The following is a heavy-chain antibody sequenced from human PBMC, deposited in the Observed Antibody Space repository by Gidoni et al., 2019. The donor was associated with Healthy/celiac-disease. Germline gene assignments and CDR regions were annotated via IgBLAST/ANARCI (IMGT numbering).Heavy chain of an antibody. J-gene: IGHJ4*02. CDR2: INHSGST. D-gene: IGHD6-19*01. Sequence: QLQLQQSGAGLLKPSETLSLTCAVYGGSFSGYYWSWIRQPPGKGLEWIGEINHSGSTNYNPPLKSRVTISVDTSKNQFSLKLSSVTAADTAVYYCARGDGSGWLVYFDYWGQGTLVTVSS. V-gene: IGHV4-34*01. CDR1: GGSFSGYY. CDR3: ARGDGSGWLVYFDY.